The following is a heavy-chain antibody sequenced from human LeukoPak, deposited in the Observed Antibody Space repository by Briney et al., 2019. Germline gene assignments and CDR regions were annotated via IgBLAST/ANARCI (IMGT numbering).Heavy chain of an antibody. V-gene: IGHV3-23*01. D-gene: IGHD3-16*01. Sequence: GGSLRLSCAASGFTFSTYAMTWVRQAPGKGLEWVSLISLSGANKHYADSVRGRFTISRDNSKNTLYLQMNSLRAEDTAVYYCMSYAGRSDDYWGQGTLVTVSS. CDR1: GFTFSTYA. CDR3: MSYAGRSDDY. CDR2: ISLSGANK. J-gene: IGHJ4*02.